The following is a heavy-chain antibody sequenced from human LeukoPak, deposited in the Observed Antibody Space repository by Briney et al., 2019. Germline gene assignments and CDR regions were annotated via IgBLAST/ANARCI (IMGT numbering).Heavy chain of an antibody. J-gene: IGHJ6*02. V-gene: IGHV3-74*01. D-gene: IGHD2-2*01. Sequence: PGGSLRLSCAASGFTFSSYWMHWVRQAPGKGLVWVSRINSDGSSTSYADSVKGRFTISRDNAKNTLYLQMNSLRAEDTAIYYCAKDSSSTNRYYGMDVWGQGTTVTVSS. CDR3: AKDSSSTNRYYGMDV. CDR1: GFTFSSYW. CDR2: INSDGSST.